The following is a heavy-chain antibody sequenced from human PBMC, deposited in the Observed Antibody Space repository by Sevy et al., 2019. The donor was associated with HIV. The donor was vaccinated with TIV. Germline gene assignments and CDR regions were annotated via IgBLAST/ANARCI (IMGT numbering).Heavy chain of an antibody. CDR1: GGSISSYY. D-gene: IGHD6-19*01. Sequence: SETLSLTCTVSGGSISSYYWSWIRQPAGKGLEWIGRIYTSGSTNYNPSLKSRVTMSVDTSKNQFSLKLSSVTAADTAVCYCARDLTDGIAVAGTIDYRGQGTLVTVSS. CDR2: IYTSGST. CDR3: ARDLTDGIAVAGTIDY. J-gene: IGHJ4*02. V-gene: IGHV4-4*07.